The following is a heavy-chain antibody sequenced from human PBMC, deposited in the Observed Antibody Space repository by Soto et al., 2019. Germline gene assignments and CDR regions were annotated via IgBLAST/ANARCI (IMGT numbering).Heavy chain of an antibody. CDR1: GGSISSGGYY. CDR3: ARLERGSSSAADAFDI. CDR2: IYYSGST. V-gene: IGHV4-31*03. Sequence: SETLSLTCTVSGGSISSGGYYWSWIRQHPGKGLEWIGYIYYSGSTYYNPSLKSRVTISVDTSKNQFSLKLSSVTAADTAVYYCARLERGSSSAADAFDIWGQGTMVTVSS. D-gene: IGHD6-6*01. J-gene: IGHJ3*02.